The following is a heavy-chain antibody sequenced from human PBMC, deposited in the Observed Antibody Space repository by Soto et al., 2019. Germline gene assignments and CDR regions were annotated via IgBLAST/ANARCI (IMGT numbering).Heavy chain of an antibody. V-gene: IGHV1-2*02. Sequence: ASVKVSCKASGYTFTGYYMHWVRQAPGQGLEWMGWINPNSGGTNYAQKFQGRVTMTRDTSISTAYMELSRLRSDDTAVYYCARALRLQSSVTHAYWGQRPLVTVST. D-gene: IGHD4-4*01. CDR1: GYTFTGYY. CDR3: ARALRLQSSVTHAY. J-gene: IGHJ4*02. CDR2: INPNSGGT.